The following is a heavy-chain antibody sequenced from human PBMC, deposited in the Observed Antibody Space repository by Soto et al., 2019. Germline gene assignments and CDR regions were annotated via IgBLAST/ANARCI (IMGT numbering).Heavy chain of an antibody. V-gene: IGHV3-33*08. CDR1: GFIFSDHA. CDR3: AREATGRKLDY. CDR2: IWYDGSSK. J-gene: IGHJ4*02. Sequence: PGGSLRLSCEASGFIFSDHAMSWVRQAPGKGLEWVAIIWYDGSSKYYGDSVKGRFTISRDNSESALYLQMNNLSVEDTAVYYCAREATGRKLDYWGQGTLVTVSS. D-gene: IGHD3-9*01.